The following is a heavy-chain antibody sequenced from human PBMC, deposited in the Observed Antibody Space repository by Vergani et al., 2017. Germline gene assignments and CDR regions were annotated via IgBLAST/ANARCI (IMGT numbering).Heavy chain of an antibody. D-gene: IGHD3-22*01. CDR2: TWYDGNNK. V-gene: IGHV3-33*06. J-gene: IGHJ4*02. Sequence: QVQLVESGGGVVQPGRSLRLSCAASGFTFNQYGMHWVRQAPGKGLEWVAVTWYDGNNKQYADSVKGRFTISRDNSKSTMYLQMNSLRAEDTAVYYCAKDAVDSTMMVVVHFDYWGQGTLVTVSS. CDR1: GFTFNQYG. CDR3: AKDAVDSTMMVVVHFDY.